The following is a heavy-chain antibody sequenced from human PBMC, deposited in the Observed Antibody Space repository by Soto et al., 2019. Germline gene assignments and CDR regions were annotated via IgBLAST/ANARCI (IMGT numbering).Heavy chain of an antibody. CDR1: GDTVSNDY. D-gene: IGHD4-4*01. Sequence: XSVKVSCKASGDTVSNDYLHWVRQAPGQGFEWLGVISPFGGATAYAQSFKGRVTVTMDKSSTTFYLELSSLRSGDTAVYYCAKGRGGTTVANFGMDVWGQGVTVTVSS. V-gene: IGHV1-46*01. CDR2: ISPFGGAT. CDR3: AKGRGGTTVANFGMDV. J-gene: IGHJ6*02.